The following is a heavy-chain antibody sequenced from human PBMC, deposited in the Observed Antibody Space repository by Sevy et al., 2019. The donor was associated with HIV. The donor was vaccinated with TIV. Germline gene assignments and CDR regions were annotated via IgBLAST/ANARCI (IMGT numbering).Heavy chain of an antibody. J-gene: IGHJ5*02. Sequence: GGSLRLSCKASGFTFSTYSMHWVRQAPGKGLEWVSSISRTSTTTYYADSAKGRFTISRDNAKNSLYLQMNSLREEDTAVYYCAREAYYYDGREENWFDPWGQGTLVTVSS. CDR2: ISRTSTTT. CDR3: AREAYYYDGREENWFDP. D-gene: IGHD3-22*01. CDR1: GFTFSTYS. V-gene: IGHV3-48*02.